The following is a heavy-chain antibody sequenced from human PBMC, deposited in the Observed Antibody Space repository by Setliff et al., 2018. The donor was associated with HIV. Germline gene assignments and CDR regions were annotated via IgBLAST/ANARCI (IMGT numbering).Heavy chain of an antibody. CDR3: ARDRVEAERGAFDI. J-gene: IGHJ3*02. CDR1: GFTFRTFA. CDR2: ISHDGNNK. Sequence: PGGSLRLSCVASGFTFRTFAMHWVRQAPGKGLEWVTLISHDGNNKFYAPSVKGRFTISRDNSKDTVSLQMTSLTSEDTAMYYCARDRVEAERGAFDIWGQGTMVTVSS. V-gene: IGHV3-30*01. D-gene: IGHD1-26*01.